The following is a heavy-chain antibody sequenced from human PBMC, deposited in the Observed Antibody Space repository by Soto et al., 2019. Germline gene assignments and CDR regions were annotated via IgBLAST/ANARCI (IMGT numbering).Heavy chain of an antibody. V-gene: IGHV3-23*01. CDR3: AKEGYCSSTRGNLPYYGMDV. Sequence: PGGSLRLSCAASGFTFSSYAMSWVRQAPGKGLEWVSAISGSGGSTYYADSVKGRFTISRDNSKNTLYLQMNSLRAEDTAVYYCAKEGYCSSTRGNLPYYGMDVWGQGTRVTVSS. J-gene: IGHJ6*02. CDR1: GFTFSSYA. CDR2: ISGSGGST. D-gene: IGHD2-2*01.